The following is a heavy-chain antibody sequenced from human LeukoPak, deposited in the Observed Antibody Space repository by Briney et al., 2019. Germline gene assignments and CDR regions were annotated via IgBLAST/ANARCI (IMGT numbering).Heavy chain of an antibody. CDR3: ARDSGDYDFWSGYYRGVDY. CDR2: ISAYNGNT. D-gene: IGHD3-3*01. J-gene: IGHJ4*02. CDR1: GGTFSSYA. Sequence: GSSVKVSCKASGGTFSSYAISWVRQAPGQGLEWMGWISAYNGNTNYAQKLQGRVTMTTDTSTSTAYMELRSLRSDDTAVYYCARDSGDYDFWSGYYRGVDYWGQGTLVTVSS. V-gene: IGHV1-18*01.